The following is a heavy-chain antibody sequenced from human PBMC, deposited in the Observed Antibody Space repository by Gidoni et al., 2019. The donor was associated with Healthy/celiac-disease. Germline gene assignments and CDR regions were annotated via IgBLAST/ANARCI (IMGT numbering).Heavy chain of an antibody. V-gene: IGHV4-34*01. CDR1: GGSFSGYY. CDR2: INHSGST. CDR3: ARGYSSPMDV. Sequence: QVQLQQWGAGLLKPSETLSLTCAAYGGSFSGYYWGWIRQPPGKGLEWIGEINHSGSTNYNPSLKSRVTISVDTSKNQFSLKLSSVTAADTAVYYCARGYSSPMDVWGKGTTVTVSS. J-gene: IGHJ6*03. D-gene: IGHD6-13*01.